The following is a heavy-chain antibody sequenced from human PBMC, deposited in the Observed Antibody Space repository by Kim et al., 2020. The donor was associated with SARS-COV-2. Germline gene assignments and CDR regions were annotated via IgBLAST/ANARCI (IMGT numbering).Heavy chain of an antibody. D-gene: IGHD3-10*01. Sequence: SETLSLTCTVSGGSISSGGYYWSWIRQHPGKGLEWVGYIYYSGSTYYNPSLKSRVTISVDTSKNQFSLKLSSVTAADTAVYYCARDHPDYYGSGSYATKDYGMDVWGQGTTVTVSS. J-gene: IGHJ6*02. CDR1: GGSISSGGYY. V-gene: IGHV4-31*03. CDR2: IYYSGST. CDR3: ARDHPDYYGSGSYATKDYGMDV.